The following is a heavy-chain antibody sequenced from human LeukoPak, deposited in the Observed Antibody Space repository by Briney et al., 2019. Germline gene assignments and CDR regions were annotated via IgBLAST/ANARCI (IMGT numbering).Heavy chain of an antibody. D-gene: IGHD6-13*01. Sequence: SETLSLTCTVSGGSISSDSYYWGWIRQPPGKGLEWIGSIYSGGSTYYNPSLKSRVIISVDTSKSQFSLKVSSVTAADTAVYYCARQQIAAARFDDWGQGTLATVSS. V-gene: IGHV4-39*01. CDR3: ARQQIAAARFDD. CDR2: IYSGGST. CDR1: GGSISSDSYY. J-gene: IGHJ4*02.